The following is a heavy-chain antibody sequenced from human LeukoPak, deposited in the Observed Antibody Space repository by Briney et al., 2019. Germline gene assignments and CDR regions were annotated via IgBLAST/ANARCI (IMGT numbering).Heavy chain of an antibody. J-gene: IGHJ5*02. Sequence: KSSETLSLTCTVSGGSISSYYWSWIRQPPGKGLEWIGYIYYSGSTNYNPSLKSRVTISVDTSKNQFSLNLSSLTAADTAVYYCATSDTVSTYNWFDPWGQGTLVTVS. CDR2: IYYSGST. D-gene: IGHD5/OR15-5a*01. CDR1: GGSISSYY. V-gene: IGHV4-59*08. CDR3: ATSDTVSTYNWFDP.